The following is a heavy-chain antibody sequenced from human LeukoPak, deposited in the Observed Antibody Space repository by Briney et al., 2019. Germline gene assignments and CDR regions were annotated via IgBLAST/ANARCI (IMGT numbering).Heavy chain of an antibody. CDR2: IYPGDSDT. V-gene: IGHV5-51*01. J-gene: IGHJ4*02. CDR1: GYSFITHW. CDR3: ARQAATAYDYFDY. Sequence: GESLKISCKGSGYSFITHWIGWVRQMPGKGLEWMGIIYPGDSDTRYSPSFQGQVTISADKSIDTAYLQWSSLMASDTAMYYCARQAATAYDYFDYWGQGTLVAVSS. D-gene: IGHD1-1*01.